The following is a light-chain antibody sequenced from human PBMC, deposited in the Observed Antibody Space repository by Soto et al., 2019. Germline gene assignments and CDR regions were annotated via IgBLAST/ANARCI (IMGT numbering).Light chain of an antibody. CDR1: TSDVGGYNY. V-gene: IGLV2-14*03. CDR2: DVS. CDR3: LSKTSSISFV. J-gene: IGLJ1*01. Sequence: QSVLTQPASVSGSPGQSITISCTGTTSDVGGYNYVSWYQQHPGKVPKLLIHDVSNRPSVVSNRFSGSKSGNTASLTISGLQAEDEADYYCLSKTSSISFVFGTGTKATVL.